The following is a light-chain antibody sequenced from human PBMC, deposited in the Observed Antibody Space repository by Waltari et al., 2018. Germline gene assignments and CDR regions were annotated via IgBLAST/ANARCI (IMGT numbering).Light chain of an antibody. CDR1: QYISRS. V-gene: IGKV3-20*01. J-gene: IGKJ1*01. Sequence: TQSPGTLSLSPGERATLSCRASQYISRSLAWYQQKPGQAPKLLIYGASTRATGIPDRFTGSGSGTDFSLTISSLEPEDFAIYFCQHYVRLPATFGQGTKVEIK. CDR3: QHYVRLPAT. CDR2: GAS.